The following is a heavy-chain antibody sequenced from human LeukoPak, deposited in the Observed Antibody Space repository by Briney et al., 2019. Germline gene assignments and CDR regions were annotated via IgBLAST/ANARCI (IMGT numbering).Heavy chain of an antibody. CDR1: GFTFNYFA. CDR2: TSFDGTNK. J-gene: IGHJ4*02. V-gene: IGHV3-30-3*01. D-gene: IGHD1-26*01. CDR3: ARIVPYSGSHWGLDY. Sequence: GGSLRLSCAGSGFTFNYFAIHWVRQAPGKGLEWVAATSFDGTNKYYADSVRGRFTISRDNSNKTVYLQMNSLRADNTAVYYCARIVPYSGSHWGLDYWGQGTLVTVSS.